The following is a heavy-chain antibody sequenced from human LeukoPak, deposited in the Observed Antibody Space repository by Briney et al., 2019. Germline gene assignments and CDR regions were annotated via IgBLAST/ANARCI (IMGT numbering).Heavy chain of an antibody. CDR2: INPNSGGT. V-gene: IGHV1-2*02. Sequence: ASVKVSCTACGYTFPGYYMQWVRQAPGQGLEWMGWINPNSGGTNYAQKFQGRVTMTRDTSISTAYMELSRLRSDDTAVYYCAREVQGELWLGELSIDYWGQGTLVTVSS. CDR3: AREVQGELWLGELSIDY. D-gene: IGHD3-10*01. J-gene: IGHJ4*02. CDR1: GYTFPGYY.